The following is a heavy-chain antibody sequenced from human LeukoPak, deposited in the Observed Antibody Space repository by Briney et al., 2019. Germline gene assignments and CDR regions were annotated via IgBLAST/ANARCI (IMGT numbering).Heavy chain of an antibody. CDR1: GFTFSSYS. J-gene: IGHJ4*02. CDR3: ARDFLRGGGFDY. CDR2: ISSSSSYI. Sequence: GGSLRLSCAASGFTFSSYSMNWVRQAPGKGLEWVSSISSSSSYIYYADSVKGRFTISRDNAKNSLYLQMNSLRAEDTAVYYCARDFLRGGGFDYWGQGTLVTASS. V-gene: IGHV3-21*01. D-gene: IGHD3-10*01.